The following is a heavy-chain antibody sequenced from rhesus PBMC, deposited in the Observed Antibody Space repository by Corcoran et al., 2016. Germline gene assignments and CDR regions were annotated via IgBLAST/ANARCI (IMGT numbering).Heavy chain of an antibody. Sequence: QVQLQESGPGLVKPSETMSLTCAVSGYSISSGYYWGWIRQPPGKGLVYIGYISGSSGITYYNPSLKSRVTISKDTSKNQVSLKLSSVTAADTAVYYCASPFTAAGGYWGQGVLVTISS. D-gene: IGHD6-25*01. CDR3: ASPFTAAGGY. CDR1: GYSISSGYY. J-gene: IGHJ4*01. CDR2: ISGSSGIT. V-gene: IGHV4-99*01.